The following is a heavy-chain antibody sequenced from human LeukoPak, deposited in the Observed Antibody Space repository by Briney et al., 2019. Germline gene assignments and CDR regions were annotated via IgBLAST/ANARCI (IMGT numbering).Heavy chain of an antibody. J-gene: IGHJ4*02. CDR2: IYWDDDK. V-gene: IGHV2-5*02. CDR1: GFSLSTSGVG. CDR3: AHKMVRGAPHVFDF. D-gene: IGHD3-10*01. Sequence: ESGPTLVKPTQTLTLTCTFSGFSLSTSGVGVGWIRQPPGKALEWLALIYWDDDKRYSPALKTKLTITKDTSKNQVVLTMTNMDPVDTATYYCAHKMVRGAPHVFDFWGQGTLVTVSS.